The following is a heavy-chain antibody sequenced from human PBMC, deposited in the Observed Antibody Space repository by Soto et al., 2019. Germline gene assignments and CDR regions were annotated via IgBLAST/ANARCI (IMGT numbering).Heavy chain of an antibody. Sequence: GSLRLSCAASGFDSTSYSMNWVRQAPGKGLEWVSSINEDSSYIYYAHSLRGRFTISRDNAKDSLYLQMNSLRAEDTAVYYCVRDFGWYFRAGYMDVWGDGATVTVSS. CDR1: GFDSTSYS. V-gene: IGHV3-21*01. D-gene: IGHD3-3*01. CDR3: VRDFGWYFRAGYMDV. J-gene: IGHJ6*03. CDR2: INEDSSYI.